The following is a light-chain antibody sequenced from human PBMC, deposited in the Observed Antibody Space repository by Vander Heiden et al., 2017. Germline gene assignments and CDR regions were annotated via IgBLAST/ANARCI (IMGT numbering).Light chain of an antibody. CDR2: EVT. CDR1: SSDVGFYDY. J-gene: IGLJ2*01. CDR3: SSYTGSSTPVV. Sequence: QSALTQPASVSGSPGQSITISCTGTSSDVGFYDYVSWYQQHPGKAPKLMIYEVTNRPSGVSNRFSGSKSGNTASLNISGLQAEDEADYYCSSYTGSSTPVVFGGGTKLTVL. V-gene: IGLV2-14*01.